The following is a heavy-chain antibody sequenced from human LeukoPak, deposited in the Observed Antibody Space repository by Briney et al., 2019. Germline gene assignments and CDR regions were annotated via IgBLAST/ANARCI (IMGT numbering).Heavy chain of an antibody. CDR3: AKDPYSSSSGYFDY. CDR1: GLTFRSYA. V-gene: IGHV3-30*18. J-gene: IGHJ4*02. D-gene: IGHD6-6*01. Sequence: GGSLRLSCAASGLTFRSYAMHWVRQAPGKGLEWVAVISSDGSDKFYADSVKGRFTISRDNSKNTLYLQMNSLRAEDTAVYYCAKDPYSSSSGYFDYWGQGTLVTVSS. CDR2: ISSDGSDK.